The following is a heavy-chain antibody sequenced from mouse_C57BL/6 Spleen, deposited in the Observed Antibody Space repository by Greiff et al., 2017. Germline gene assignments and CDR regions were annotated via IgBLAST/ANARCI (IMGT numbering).Heavy chain of an antibody. V-gene: IGHV1-69*01. D-gene: IGHD1-1*01. CDR1: GYTFTSYW. CDR2: IDPSDSYT. J-gene: IGHJ2*01. Sequence: VQLQQPGAELVMPGASVKLSCKASGYTFTSYWMHWVKQRPGQGLEWIGEIDPSDSYTNYNQKFKGKSTLTVDKSSSTAYMQLSSLTSEDSAVYYCARCAVVATGNYFDYWGQGTTLTVSS. CDR3: ARCAVVATGNYFDY.